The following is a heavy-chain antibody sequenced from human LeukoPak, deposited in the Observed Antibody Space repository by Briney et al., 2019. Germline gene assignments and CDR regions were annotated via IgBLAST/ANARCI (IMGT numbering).Heavy chain of an antibody. D-gene: IGHD1-20*01. J-gene: IGHJ5*02. CDR2: IGYDGDTT. Sequence: GGSLRLSCEASGFSFDEYTMHWVRQAPGKGLEWGSLIGYDGDTTYYADSVRGRFTVSRDNAKNSLYLQMNSLRAEDTAVYYCARDRITGTPSPRPNWFDPWGQGTLVTVSS. CDR3: ARDRITGTPSPRPNWFDP. V-gene: IGHV3-43*01. CDR1: GFSFDEYT.